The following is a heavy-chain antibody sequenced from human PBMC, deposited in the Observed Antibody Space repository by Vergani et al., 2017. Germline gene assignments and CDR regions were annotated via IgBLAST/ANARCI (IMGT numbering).Heavy chain of an antibody. CDR2: ISYDGTQK. J-gene: IGHJ1*01. D-gene: IGHD1-1*01. CDR3: ATKSCGTPGCQIGYFRE. V-gene: IGHV3-30*03. CDR1: GFSFRNAW. Sequence: VQLVESGGGIVKPGGSLRLSCVASGFSFRNAWMNWVRQAPGKGLEWVAVISYDGTQKYYADSVKGRFTISRDNSKSTLYLQMNSLRTEDTAVYYCATKSCGTPGCQIGYFREWGQGTLVTVSS.